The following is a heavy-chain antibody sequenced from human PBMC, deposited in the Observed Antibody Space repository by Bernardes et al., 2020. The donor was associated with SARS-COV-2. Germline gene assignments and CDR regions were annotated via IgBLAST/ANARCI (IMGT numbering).Heavy chain of an antibody. Sequence: GGSLRLSCAASGFTFDDYAMHWVRQAPGKGLEWVSGISWNSGSIGYADSVKGRFTISRDNAKNSLYLQMNSLRAEDTALYYCATWKLLGYWGQGTLVTVSS. J-gene: IGHJ4*02. CDR1: GFTFDDYA. D-gene: IGHD1-26*01. CDR3: ATWKLLGY. CDR2: ISWNSGSI. V-gene: IGHV3-9*01.